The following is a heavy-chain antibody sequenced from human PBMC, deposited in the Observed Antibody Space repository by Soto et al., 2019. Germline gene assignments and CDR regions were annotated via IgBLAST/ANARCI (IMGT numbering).Heavy chain of an antibody. CDR2: IYYSGST. CDR1: GGSISSSSYY. CDR3: ASPQQLVRAEYFQH. D-gene: IGHD6-13*01. Sequence: QLQLQESGPGLVKPSETLSLTCTVSGGSISSSSYYWGWIRQPPGKGLEWIGSIYYSGSTYYNPSLKSRVTISVDTSKNQFSLKLSSVTAADTAVYYCASPQQLVRAEYFQHWGQGTLVTVSS. J-gene: IGHJ1*01. V-gene: IGHV4-39*01.